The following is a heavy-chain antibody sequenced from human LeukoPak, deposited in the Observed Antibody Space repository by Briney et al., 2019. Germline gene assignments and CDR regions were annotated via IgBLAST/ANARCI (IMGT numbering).Heavy chain of an antibody. CDR1: GYTFTSYY. CDR3: ARDTNAYSYDSSGYYPLDY. CDR2: ITPSGGST. J-gene: IGHJ4*02. Sequence: ASVKVSCKASGYTFTSYYMHWVRQAPGQGLEWMGLITPSGGSTRYAQKFQGRVTMTRGTSTSTVYMELSSLRSEDTALYYCARDTNAYSYDSSGYYPLDYWGQGTLVTVSS. V-gene: IGHV1-46*01. D-gene: IGHD3-22*01.